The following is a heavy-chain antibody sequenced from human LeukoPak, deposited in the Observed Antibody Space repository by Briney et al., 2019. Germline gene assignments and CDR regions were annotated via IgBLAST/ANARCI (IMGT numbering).Heavy chain of an antibody. CDR1: GYTFTDYY. D-gene: IGHD7-27*01. J-gene: IGHJ4*02. CDR2: INSNSGGT. V-gene: IGHV1-2*02. CDR3: ARDLTGEEDDY. Sequence: GASVKVSCKTSGYTFTDYYIHWVRQAPGQGLEWMGWINSNSGGTSYAQKFQGRVTLTRDTSTSTVYMELSSLRSEDTAVYYCARDLTGEEDDYWGQGTLVTVSS.